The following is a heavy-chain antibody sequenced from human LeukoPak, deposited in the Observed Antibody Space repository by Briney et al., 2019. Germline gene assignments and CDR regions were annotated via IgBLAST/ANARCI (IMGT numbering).Heavy chain of an antibody. CDR2: IYTSGST. CDR3: ARLRSYGGNRGIDY. J-gene: IGHJ4*02. CDR1: GGSISSYY. Sequence: SETLSLTCIVSGGSISSYYWSWIRQPAGKGLEWIGRIYTSGSTNYNPSLKSRVTMSVDTSKNQFSLRLSSVTAADTAIYYCARLRSYGGNRGIDYWGQGTLVAVSS. D-gene: IGHD4-23*01. V-gene: IGHV4-4*07.